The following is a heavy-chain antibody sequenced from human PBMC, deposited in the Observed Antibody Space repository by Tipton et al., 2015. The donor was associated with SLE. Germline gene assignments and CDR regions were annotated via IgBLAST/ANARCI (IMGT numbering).Heavy chain of an antibody. CDR1: GFTFSSYW. V-gene: IGHV3-7*01. J-gene: IGHJ4*02. CDR2: IKQDGSEK. D-gene: IGHD6-13*01. CDR3: ATTGYSSSWFCDY. Sequence: SLRLSCAASGFTFSSYWMSWVRQAPGKGLEWVANIKQDGSEKYYVDSVKGRFTISRDNAKNSLYLQMNSLRAEDTAVYYCATTGYSSSWFCDYWGQGTLVTVSS.